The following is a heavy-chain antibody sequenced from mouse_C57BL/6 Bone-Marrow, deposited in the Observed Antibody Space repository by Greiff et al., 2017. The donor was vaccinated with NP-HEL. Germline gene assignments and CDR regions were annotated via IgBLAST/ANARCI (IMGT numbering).Heavy chain of an antibody. CDR1: GYTFTNYW. V-gene: IGHV1-63*01. CDR3: ARSYGNYPHWYFDV. Sequence: VQVVESGAELVRPGTSVKMSCKASGYTFTNYWIGWAKQRPGHGLEWIGDIYPGGGYTNYNEKFKGKATLTADKSSSTAYMQFSSLTSEDSAIYYCARSYGNYPHWYFDVWGTGTTVTVSS. J-gene: IGHJ1*03. D-gene: IGHD2-1*01. CDR2: IYPGGGYT.